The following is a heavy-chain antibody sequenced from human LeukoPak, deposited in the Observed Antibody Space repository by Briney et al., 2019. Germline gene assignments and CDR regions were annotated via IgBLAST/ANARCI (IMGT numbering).Heavy chain of an antibody. J-gene: IGHJ5*02. Sequence: ASVKVSCKTSGYSFTGHYMHWVRQAPGQGLEWMGLINPNSGETNYAKKFQGRVTMTRDTSISTAYMELSRLASDDTAVYYCARAGTFYYGSGSYFLLTWIDPWGQGTLVTVSS. CDR3: ARAGTFYYGSGSYFLLTWIDP. CDR2: INPNSGET. CDR1: GYSFTGHY. D-gene: IGHD3-10*01. V-gene: IGHV1-2*02.